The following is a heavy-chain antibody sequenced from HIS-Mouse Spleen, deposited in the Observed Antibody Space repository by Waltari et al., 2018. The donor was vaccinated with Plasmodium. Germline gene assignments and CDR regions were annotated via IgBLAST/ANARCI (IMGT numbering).Heavy chain of an antibody. CDR3: ARVDYGSGDYYYYYGMDV. J-gene: IGHJ6*02. Sequence: QVQLQESGPGLVKPSETLSLTCTVSGYSISSGYYWGWIRQPPGRGLEWIGSIDHSGSTYYNPSLKIRVNISVDTSKNQFPRKLSSVTAADTAVYYCARVDYGSGDYYYYYGMDVWGQGTTVTVSS. CDR1: GYSISSGYY. V-gene: IGHV4-38-2*02. D-gene: IGHD3-10*01. CDR2: IDHSGST.